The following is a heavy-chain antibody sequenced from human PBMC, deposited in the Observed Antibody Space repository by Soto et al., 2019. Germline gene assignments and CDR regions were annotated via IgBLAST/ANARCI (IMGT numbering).Heavy chain of an antibody. CDR2: VYYTGAT. Sequence: PSETLSLTCTVSGDSISNYYWTWIRQPPGGGLEWIGHVYYTGATDYNPSVRSRVTISVDTSKNQFSLKLSSVTAADTAVYYCARGGVAASLGHRFDYWGQGTLVTVSS. D-gene: IGHD2-15*01. CDR3: ARGGVAASLGHRFDY. CDR1: GDSISNYY. J-gene: IGHJ4*02. V-gene: IGHV4-59*01.